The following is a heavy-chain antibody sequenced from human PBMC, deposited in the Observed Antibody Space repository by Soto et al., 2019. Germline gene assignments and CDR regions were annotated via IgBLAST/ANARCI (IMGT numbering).Heavy chain of an antibody. CDR3: ARDSVTVTTSYGMDV. D-gene: IGHD4-17*01. CDR2: IYYSGST. Sequence: HSDTLSFTSTVSGDSISIYYWSWIRQTPGKGPEWIGYIYYSGSTNYNPSLKSRVTISVDTSKNQFSLKLSSVTAADTAVYYCARDSVTVTTSYGMDVWGQGTTVTVSS. V-gene: IGHV4-59*01. J-gene: IGHJ6*02. CDR1: GDSISIYY.